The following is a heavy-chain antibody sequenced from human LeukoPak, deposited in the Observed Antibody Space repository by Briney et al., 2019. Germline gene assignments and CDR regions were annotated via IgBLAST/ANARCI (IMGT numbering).Heavy chain of an antibody. J-gene: IGHJ4*02. CDR3: AGSIAVAGTIDY. CDR1: GFTFSDYY. CDR2: ISSSSSFT. D-gene: IGHD6-19*01. Sequence: PGGSLRLSCAAPGFTFSDYYMSWIRQAPGKGLEWVSYISSSSSFTNHADSVKGRFTISRDNAKNSLYLHMNSLRAEDTAVYYCAGSIAVAGTIDYWGQGTLVTVSS. V-gene: IGHV3-11*06.